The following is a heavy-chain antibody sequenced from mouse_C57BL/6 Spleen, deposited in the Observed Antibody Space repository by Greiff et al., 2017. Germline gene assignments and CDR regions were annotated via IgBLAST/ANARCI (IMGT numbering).Heavy chain of an antibody. D-gene: IGHD2-5*01. Sequence: DVKLVESEGGLVQPGSSMKLSCTASGFTFSDYYMAWVRQVPETGLEWVANFNYDGSSTTYLDSLKSRFIISRDNAKNILYLQMSSLKSEDTATYYCAREDSNLRGAMDYWGQGTSVTVSS. V-gene: IGHV5-16*01. J-gene: IGHJ4*01. CDR1: GFTFSDYY. CDR2: FNYDGSST. CDR3: AREDSNLRGAMDY.